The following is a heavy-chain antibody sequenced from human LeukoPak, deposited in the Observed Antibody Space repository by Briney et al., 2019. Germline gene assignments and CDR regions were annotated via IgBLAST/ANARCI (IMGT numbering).Heavy chain of an antibody. Sequence: GGSLRLSCAASGFTFSTYNMNWVRQAPGKGLEWVSSISSSTSYINYADSVKGRFTISRDNAKNSLYLQMNSLRAEDTAVYYCAELGITMIGGVWGKGTTVTISS. D-gene: IGHD3-10*02. V-gene: IGHV3-21*01. CDR1: GFTFSTYN. CDR3: AELGITMIGGV. J-gene: IGHJ6*04. CDR2: ISSSTSYI.